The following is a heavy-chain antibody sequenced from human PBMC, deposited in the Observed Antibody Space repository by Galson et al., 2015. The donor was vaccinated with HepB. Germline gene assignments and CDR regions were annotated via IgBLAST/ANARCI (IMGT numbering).Heavy chain of an antibody. CDR1: GGSFSGYY. J-gene: IGHJ4*02. V-gene: IGHV4-34*01. CDR2: INHSGST. CDR3: ARVAHSSSSTFDY. Sequence: ETLSLTCAVYGGSFSGYYWSWIRQPPGKGLEWIGEINHSGSTNYNPSLKSRVTISVDTSKNQFSLKLSSVTAADTAVYYCARVAHSSSSTFDYWGQGTLVTVSS. D-gene: IGHD6-6*01.